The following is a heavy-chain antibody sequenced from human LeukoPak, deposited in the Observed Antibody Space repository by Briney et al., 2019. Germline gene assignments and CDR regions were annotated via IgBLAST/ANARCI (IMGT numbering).Heavy chain of an antibody. V-gene: IGHV3-21*04. Sequence: GGSLRLSCAASGFTFSSYAMSWVRQAPGKGLEWVSSISSSSSYIYYADSVKGRFTISRDNAKNSLYLQMNSLRPEDTALYYCAKDLSSAITSALVLDVWGQGTTVIVS. CDR3: AKDLSSAITSALVLDV. D-gene: IGHD3-22*01. CDR1: GFTFSSYA. J-gene: IGHJ6*02. CDR2: ISSSSSYI.